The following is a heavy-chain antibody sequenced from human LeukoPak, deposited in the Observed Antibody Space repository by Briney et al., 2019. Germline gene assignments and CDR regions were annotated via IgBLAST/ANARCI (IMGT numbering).Heavy chain of an antibody. J-gene: IGHJ4*02. CDR3: ARDLKSSRAYFDY. Sequence: GGSLRLSCAASGFTFSSYAMSWVRQAPGKGLEWVSAISGSGGSTYYADSVKGRFTISRDNSKNTLYLQMNSLRAEDTAVYYCARDLKSSRAYFDYWGQGTLVTVSS. V-gene: IGHV3-23*01. CDR2: ISGSGGST. CDR1: GFTFSSYA.